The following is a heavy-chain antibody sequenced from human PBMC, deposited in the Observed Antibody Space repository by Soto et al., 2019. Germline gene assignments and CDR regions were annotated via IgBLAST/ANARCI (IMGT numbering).Heavy chain of an antibody. J-gene: IGHJ6*02. D-gene: IGHD3-9*01. V-gene: IGHV4-34*01. CDR1: GGSFSGYY. Sequence: SETLSLTCAVYGGSFSGYYWSWIRQPPGKGLEWIGEINHSGSTNYNPSLKSRVTISVDTSKNQFSLKLSSVTAADTAVYYCARGHNYDILTGYYYYGMDVWGQGTTVTAP. CDR2: INHSGST. CDR3: ARGHNYDILTGYYYYGMDV.